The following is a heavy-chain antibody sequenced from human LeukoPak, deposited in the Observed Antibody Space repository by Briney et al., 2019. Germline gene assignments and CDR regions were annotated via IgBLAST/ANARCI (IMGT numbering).Heavy chain of an antibody. CDR1: GDSLTSNNYF. CDR2: MYYSGVT. V-gene: IGHV4-39*01. J-gene: IGHJ4*02. CDR3: ARRSFCAGDCLCLDY. Sequence: SETLSLTCIVSGDSLTSNNYFWGWVRQSPGKGLEWLGSMYYSGVTYYSPSFKSRVTMSLDTSNNQFSLRLNSVTAADTAVYYCARRSFCAGDCLCLDYWGQGILVTVSS. D-gene: IGHD2-21*02.